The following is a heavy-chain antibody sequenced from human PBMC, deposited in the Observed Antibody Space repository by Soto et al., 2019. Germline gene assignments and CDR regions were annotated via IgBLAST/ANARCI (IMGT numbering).Heavy chain of an antibody. D-gene: IGHD3-22*01. V-gene: IGHV1-46*03. J-gene: IGHJ5*02. Sequence: ASVKVSCKASGYTFTSYYMHWVRQAPGQGLEWMGIINPSGGSTSYAQKFQGRVTMTRDTSTSTVYMELSSLRSEDTAVYYCARDLFPSAVTYYYDSSGQNPWGQETLVTLSS. CDR1: GYTFTSYY. CDR3: ARDLFPSAVTYYYDSSGQNP. CDR2: INPSGGST.